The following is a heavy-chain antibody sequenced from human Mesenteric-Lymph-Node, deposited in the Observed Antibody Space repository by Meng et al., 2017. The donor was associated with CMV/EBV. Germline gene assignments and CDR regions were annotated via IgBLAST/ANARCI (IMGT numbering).Heavy chain of an antibody. J-gene: IGHJ4*02. CDR3: ARGADYFDY. V-gene: IGHV4-39*07. Sequence: SETLSLTCTVSSGSISSSGYYWAWIRQPPGKGLEWIGSIYFSGTTYHNPSLSGRVSVSLDTSKNHLSLKLNPVTAADTAVYYCARGADYFDYWGQGTLVTVSS. CDR1: SGSISSSGYY. CDR2: IYFSGTT.